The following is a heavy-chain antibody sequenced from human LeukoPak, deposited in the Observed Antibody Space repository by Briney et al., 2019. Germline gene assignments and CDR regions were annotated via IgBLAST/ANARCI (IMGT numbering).Heavy chain of an antibody. CDR2: IKEDGSQK. CDR1: GFTFRSYW. D-gene: IGHD1-26*01. V-gene: IGHV3-7*01. Sequence: GGSLRLSCAASGFTFRSYWMTWVRQAPGKGLEWVANIKEDGSQKYYVDSVQGRFTISRDNAKNSLYLHMDSLRAEDRAVYYCARIISGIYYGDAFDVWGQGTMVTVSS. J-gene: IGHJ3*01. CDR3: ARIISGIYYGDAFDV.